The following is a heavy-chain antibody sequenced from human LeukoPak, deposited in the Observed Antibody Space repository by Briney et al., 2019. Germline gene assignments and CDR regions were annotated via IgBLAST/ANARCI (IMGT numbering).Heavy chain of an antibody. CDR3: ARLWATVIDWGAFDI. J-gene: IGHJ3*02. V-gene: IGHV3-7*01. D-gene: IGHD4-17*01. Sequence: GGSLRLSCAAAGFSFSDYWMSWVRQAPGKGLEWVANIKQDGSEKYHVDSVKGRFTISRDNAKNSLYLQMNSLRAEDTAAYYCARLWATVIDWGAFDIWGQGTMISVSS. CDR2: IKQDGSEK. CDR1: GFSFSDYW.